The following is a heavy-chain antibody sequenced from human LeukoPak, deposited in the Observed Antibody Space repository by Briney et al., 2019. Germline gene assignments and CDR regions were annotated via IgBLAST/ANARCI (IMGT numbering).Heavy chain of an antibody. CDR1: GFTFSSYG. CDR3: AKRPRIAAAGRGYYFDY. J-gene: IGHJ4*02. CDR2: IRYDGNNK. Sequence: GGSLRLSCAASGFTFSSYGMHWVRQAPGKGLEWVAFIRYDGNNKYYADSVKGRFTISRDNSKNTLYLQMNSLRAEDTAVYYCAKRPRIAAAGRGYYFDYWGQGTLVTVSS. V-gene: IGHV3-30*02. D-gene: IGHD6-13*01.